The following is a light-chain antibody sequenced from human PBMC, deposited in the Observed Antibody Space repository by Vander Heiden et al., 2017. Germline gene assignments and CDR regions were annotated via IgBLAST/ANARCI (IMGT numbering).Light chain of an antibody. V-gene: IGLV1-47*01. J-gene: IGLJ2*01. Sequence: QAVLTQAPSVSGTPGQRVAITCSGSSSNIGNNDVYWYQRLPGTAPKLLIYRSNQWPSGVPDRFSGSRSGTSASLAISGLRSDDEADYFCAAWDDSLSGVVFGGGTKLTVL. CDR2: RSN. CDR3: AAWDDSLSGVV. CDR1: SSNIGNND.